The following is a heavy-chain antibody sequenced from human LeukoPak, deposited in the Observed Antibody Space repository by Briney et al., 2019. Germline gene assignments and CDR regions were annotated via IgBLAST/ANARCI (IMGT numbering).Heavy chain of an antibody. CDR1: GGSISSYY. D-gene: IGHD3-22*01. Sequence: SETLSLTCTVSGGSISSYYWSWIRQPAGKGLDWIGRIYTRGSTNYNPSLKSRVTMSVDTSKNQFSLKLSSVTAADTAVYYCARETGSYYDSSGYYYGGFYFDYWGQGTLVTVSS. CDR2: IYTRGST. V-gene: IGHV4-4*07. CDR3: ARETGSYYDSSGYYYGGFYFDY. J-gene: IGHJ4*02.